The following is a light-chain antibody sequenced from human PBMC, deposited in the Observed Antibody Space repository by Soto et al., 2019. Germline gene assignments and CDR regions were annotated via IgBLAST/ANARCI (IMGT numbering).Light chain of an antibody. J-gene: IGKJ1*01. CDR2: GAS. CDR1: ETVATN. Sequence: EVVMTQSPATLSVSPGERATLSCRASETVATNLAWYQQKPGQAPRLLISGASTRAAGISDRFRGSGSGTKFTPTLQSLAVEGFSFYYCQQYFEWPPMTFGQGTKVEI. V-gene: IGKV3-15*01. CDR3: QQYFEWPPMT.